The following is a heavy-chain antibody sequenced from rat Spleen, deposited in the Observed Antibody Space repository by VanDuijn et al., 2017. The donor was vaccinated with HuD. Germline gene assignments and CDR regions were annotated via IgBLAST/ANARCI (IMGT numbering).Heavy chain of an antibody. V-gene: IGHV2-30*01. CDR1: GFSPTSYN. Sequence: QVQLKESGPGLVQPSQTLSLTCTVSGFSPTSYNVHWIRQPTGKGQEWMGVVWTVGSTDYNSALKSRLSISRDTSKSQVFLKMNSLQTEDTAMYFCATFDYWGQGVMVTVSS. CDR3: ATFDY. CDR2: VWTVGST. J-gene: IGHJ2*01.